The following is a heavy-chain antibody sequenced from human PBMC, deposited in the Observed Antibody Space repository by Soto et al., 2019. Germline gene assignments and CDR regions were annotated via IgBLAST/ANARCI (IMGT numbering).Heavy chain of an antibody. CDR1: GFTVSSSY. Sequence: LRLSCATSGFTVSSSYMSWVRQAPGVGLEWVSVILTGGGTHYADSVKGRFTVSRDNSQNTVYLQMNNLRGEDTATYYCARGYWRLGESYYFDSWGQGTLVTVSS. J-gene: IGHJ4*02. CDR2: ILTGGGT. CDR3: ARGYWRLGESYYFDS. D-gene: IGHD3-16*01. V-gene: IGHV3-53*01.